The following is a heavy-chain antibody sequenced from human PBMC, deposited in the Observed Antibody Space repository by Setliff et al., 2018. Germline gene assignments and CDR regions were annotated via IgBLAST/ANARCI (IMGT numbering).Heavy chain of an antibody. J-gene: IGHJ1*01. CDR1: RITFSSFA. V-gene: IGHV3-30*02. Sequence: GGSLRLSCAASRITFSSFAMHWVRQAPGKGLEWVGFIRFDGTIKYYADSVKGRFTISKDNSKNTLYLEMNSLRSEDTGIYYCAKDNIWSLDDWGQGTLVTVSS. D-gene: IGHD2-8*02. CDR3: AKDNIWSLDD. CDR2: IRFDGTIK.